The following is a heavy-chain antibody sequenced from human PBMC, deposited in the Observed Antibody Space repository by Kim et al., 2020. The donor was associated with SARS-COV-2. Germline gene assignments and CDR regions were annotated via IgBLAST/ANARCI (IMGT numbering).Heavy chain of an antibody. D-gene: IGHD2-2*02. CDR3: ARIGNNLGYCSSTSCYSYFDY. CDR1: GGSISSGGYY. CDR2: IYYSGST. J-gene: IGHJ4*02. Sequence: SETLSLTCTVSGGSISSGGYYWSWIRQHPGKGLEWIGYIYYSGSTYYNPSLKSRVTISVDTSKNQFSLKLSSVTAADTAVYYCARIGNNLGYCSSTSCYSYFDYWGQGTLVTVSS. V-gene: IGHV4-31*03.